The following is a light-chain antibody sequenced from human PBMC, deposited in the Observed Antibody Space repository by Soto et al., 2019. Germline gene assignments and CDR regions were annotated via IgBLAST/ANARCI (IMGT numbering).Light chain of an antibody. Sequence: EIVMTQSPVTLSVSPGERATLYCRASQNNSRSLAWYQQKPGQGPSLLIYGTSTRAGGVPARFSGGWSGTEFTLTITRLQSEDFAVYYCQQYISSPWTFGQGTKV. V-gene: IGKV3-15*01. J-gene: IGKJ1*01. CDR3: QQYISSPWT. CDR2: GTS. CDR1: QNNSRS.